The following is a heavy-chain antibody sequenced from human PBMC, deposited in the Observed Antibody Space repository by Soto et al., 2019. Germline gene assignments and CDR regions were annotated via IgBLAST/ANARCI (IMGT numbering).Heavy chain of an antibody. CDR2: VRTSGAGGTT. J-gene: IGHJ4*02. V-gene: IGHV3-23*01. Sequence: EVQLLESGGGLVQPGGSLRLSCAASGFTFSSYSMSWVRQAPGKGLEWVSGVRTSGAGGTTYYVDSVKARFTISRDNSKNMRCVPMNSLRAEDTAIYYCAKKVNSGQGSQSFDYWGEGTLVTVSS. CDR3: AKKVNSGQGSQSFDY. D-gene: IGHD3-10*01. CDR1: GFTFSSYS.